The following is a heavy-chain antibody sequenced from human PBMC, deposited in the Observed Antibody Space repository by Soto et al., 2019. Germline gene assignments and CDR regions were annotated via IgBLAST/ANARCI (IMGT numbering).Heavy chain of an antibody. CDR3: ATEGTEGPSITIFGVAADWYFDL. J-gene: IGHJ2*01. CDR1: GFTFSSYS. Sequence: GGSLRLSCAASGFTFSSYSMNWVRQAPGKGLEWVSSISSSSSYIYYADSVKGRFTISRDNAKNSLYLQMNSLRAEDTAVYYCATEGTEGPSITIFGVAADWYFDLWGRGTLVTVSS. V-gene: IGHV3-21*01. D-gene: IGHD3-3*01. CDR2: ISSSSSYI.